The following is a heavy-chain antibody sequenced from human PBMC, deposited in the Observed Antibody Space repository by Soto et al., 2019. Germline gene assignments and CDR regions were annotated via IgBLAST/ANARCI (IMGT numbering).Heavy chain of an antibody. V-gene: IGHV1-8*01. Sequence: QVQLVQSGAEVKKPGASVKVSCKASGYTFTSYDINWVRQATGQGIEWMGWMNHNSSNTGYAQKSQARLTVTGKTSISTAYMELSSPISEHTAMYYCASFRTACANAFGSCGPGTLVSVSS. CDR1: GYTFTSYD. CDR3: ASFRTACANAFGS. CDR2: MNHNSSNT. J-gene: IGHJ3*02.